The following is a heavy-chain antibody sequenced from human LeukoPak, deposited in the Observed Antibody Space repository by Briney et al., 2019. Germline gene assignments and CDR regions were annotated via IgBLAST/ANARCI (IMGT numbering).Heavy chain of an antibody. CDR1: GDSVTGYF. CDR2: IYKIGTT. V-gene: IGHV4-59*02. CDR3: VIGVGWQPDY. J-gene: IGHJ4*02. D-gene: IGHD2-15*01. Sequence: PSETPSLTCTVFGDSVTGYFLNWVRQPPGKGLEWIGHIYKIGTTNYNPSLKSRLTISADTSKNQFSLQLRSVTAADTAVYYCVIGVGWQPDYWGQGALVTVSS.